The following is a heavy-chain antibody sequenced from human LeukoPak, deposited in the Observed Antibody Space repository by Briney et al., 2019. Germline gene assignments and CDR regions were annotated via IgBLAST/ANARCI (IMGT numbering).Heavy chain of an antibody. CDR2: IWSDGSNK. J-gene: IGHJ6*02. CDR1: GFTFSNYG. V-gene: IGHV3-33*01. CDR3: ARALFAGAFYGMDA. Sequence: GGSLRLSCAASGFTFSNYGIHWVRQAPGKGLEWVAIIWSDGSNKYYADSVKGRFTISRDNSKNTLYLQMNSLRVEDTAVYYCARALFAGAFYGMDAWGQGTTVTVSS. D-gene: IGHD3-10*01.